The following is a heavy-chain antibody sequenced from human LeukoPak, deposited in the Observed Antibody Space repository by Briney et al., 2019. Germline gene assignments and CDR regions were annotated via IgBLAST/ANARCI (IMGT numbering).Heavy chain of an antibody. CDR3: AKGIRRTLLLRFLEWLPFDY. D-gene: IGHD3-3*01. Sequence: PGGSLRLSCAASGFTFSSYAMSWVRQAPGKGLEWVSAISGSGGSTYYADSVKGRFTISRDNSKNTLYLQMNSLRAEDTAVYYCAKGIRRTLLLRFLEWLPFDYWGQGTLVTVSS. CDR1: GFTFSSYA. V-gene: IGHV3-23*01. CDR2: ISGSGGST. J-gene: IGHJ4*02.